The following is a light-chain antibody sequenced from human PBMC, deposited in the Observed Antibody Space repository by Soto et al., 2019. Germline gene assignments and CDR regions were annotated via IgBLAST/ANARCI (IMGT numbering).Light chain of an antibody. Sequence: EIVLTQSPATLSLSPGERATLSCRASQNIRSTLAWYQQKPGQAPRLLIYDASHRTTGIPARFSGGGSGTDFTPTISSLEPEDFALYYCQQGIDWPPTFGQGTRLEIK. CDR3: QQGIDWPPT. CDR2: DAS. J-gene: IGKJ5*01. V-gene: IGKV3-11*01. CDR1: QNIRST.